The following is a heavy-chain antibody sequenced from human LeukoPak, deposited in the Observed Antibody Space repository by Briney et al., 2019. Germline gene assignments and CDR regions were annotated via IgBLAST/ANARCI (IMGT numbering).Heavy chain of an antibody. CDR2: INPNSGGT. CDR1: GYTFTGYY. D-gene: IGHD5-12*01. J-gene: IGHJ4*02. Sequence: GASVKVSCKASGYTFTGYYMHWVRQAPGQGLERKGWINPNSGGTNYAQKFQGRVTMTRDTSISTAYMELSRLRSDDTAVYYCARDSSEWLRLLFDYWGQGTLVTVSS. CDR3: ARDSSEWLRLLFDY. V-gene: IGHV1-2*02.